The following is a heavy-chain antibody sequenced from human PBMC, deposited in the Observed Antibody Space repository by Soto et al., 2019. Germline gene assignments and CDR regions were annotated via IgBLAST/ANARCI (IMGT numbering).Heavy chain of an antibody. CDR2: IYSGGST. J-gene: IGHJ6*03. CDR1: GFTVSSNY. Sequence: GGSLRLSCAASGFTVSSNYMSWVRQAPGKGLEWVSVIYSGGSTYYADSVKGRFTISRDNSKNTLYLQMNSLRAEDTAVYYCARDGWDSSSWPLFERYYYYMDVWGKGTTVTVSS. D-gene: IGHD6-13*01. V-gene: IGHV3-66*01. CDR3: ARDGWDSSSWPLFERYYYYMDV.